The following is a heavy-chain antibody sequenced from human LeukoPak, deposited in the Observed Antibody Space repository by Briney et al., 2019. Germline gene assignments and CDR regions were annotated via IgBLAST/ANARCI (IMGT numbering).Heavy chain of an antibody. Sequence: ASVKVSCKASGYTFTGYYMHWVRQAPGQGLEWMGRINPNSGGTNYAPKFQGRVTMTRGTSISTAYMELSRLRSDDTAVYYCAREYYYGSGSYFHWGQGTLVTVSS. CDR2: INPNSGGT. CDR1: GYTFTGYY. D-gene: IGHD3-10*01. V-gene: IGHV1-2*06. J-gene: IGHJ4*02. CDR3: AREYYYGSGSYFH.